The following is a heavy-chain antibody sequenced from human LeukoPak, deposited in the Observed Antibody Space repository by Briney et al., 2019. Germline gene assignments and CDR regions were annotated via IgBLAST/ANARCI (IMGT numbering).Heavy chain of an antibody. J-gene: IGHJ4*02. D-gene: IGHD5/OR15-5a*01. CDR2: IWYDGSNK. V-gene: IGHV3-33*08. Sequence: GGSLRLSCAASGFTFSSYGMHWVRQAPGKGLEWVAVIWYDGSNKYYADSVKGRFTISRDNSKNTLYLQMNSLRAEDTAVYYCARDLAPFYEYYFGYWGQGTLVTVSS. CDR1: GFTFSSYG. CDR3: ARDLAPFYEYYFGY.